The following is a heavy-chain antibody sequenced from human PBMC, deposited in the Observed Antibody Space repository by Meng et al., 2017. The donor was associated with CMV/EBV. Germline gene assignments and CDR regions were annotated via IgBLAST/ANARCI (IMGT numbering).Heavy chain of an antibody. V-gene: IGHV3-21*01. D-gene: IGHD3-3*01. CDR2: ISSSSSYI. CDR1: GFTFSSYS. CDR3: ARDYPLRSYVGYGMDV. J-gene: IGHJ6*02. Sequence: GGSLRLSCAASGFTFSSYSMNWVRQAPGKGLGWVSSISSSSSYIYYADSVKGRFTISRDNAKNSLYLQMNSLRAEDTAVYYCARDYPLRSYVGYGMDVWGQGTTVTVSS.